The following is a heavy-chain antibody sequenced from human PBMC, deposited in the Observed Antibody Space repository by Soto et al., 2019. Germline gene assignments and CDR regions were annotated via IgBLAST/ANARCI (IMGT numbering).Heavy chain of an antibody. CDR2: ISYDGSNK. J-gene: IGHJ6*02. V-gene: IGHV3-30*18. D-gene: IGHD2-15*01. Sequence: GGSLRLSCAASGFTFSSYGMHWVRQAPGKGPEWVAVISYDGSNKYYADSVKGRFTISRDNSKNTLYLQMNSLRAEDTAVYYCAKSVCSGGSCYSILVDYYGMDVWGQGTTVTVSS. CDR1: GFTFSSYG. CDR3: AKSVCSGGSCYSILVDYYGMDV.